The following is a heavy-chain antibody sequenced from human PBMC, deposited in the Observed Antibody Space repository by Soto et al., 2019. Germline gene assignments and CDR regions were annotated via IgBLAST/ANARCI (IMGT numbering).Heavy chain of an antibody. V-gene: IGHV3-73*02. Sequence: EVQLVESGGGLVQPGGSLKLSCAASEFTFSDSGMHWVRQASGKGLEWVGRIRTKANSYATDYAASVKGRFTISRDDSKNTTYLKMNSLKTEDTAVYYCTRNGDYVWGMDVWGKGTTVTVSS. CDR2: IRTKANSYAT. CDR3: TRNGDYVWGMDV. J-gene: IGHJ6*04. D-gene: IGHD4-17*01. CDR1: EFTFSDSG.